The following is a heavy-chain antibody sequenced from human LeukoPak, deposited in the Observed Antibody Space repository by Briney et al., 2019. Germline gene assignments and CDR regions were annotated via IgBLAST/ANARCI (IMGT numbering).Heavy chain of an antibody. J-gene: IGHJ5*02. V-gene: IGHV3-21*01. Sequence: GGSLRLTCAASGFTFSSYSMNWVRQAPGKGLEWVSSTSSSSSYIYYADSMKGRFTISRDNAKSSVYLQMNSLRAEDTAVYYCAGGYSSSWYTFDPWGQGTLVTVSS. CDR1: GFTFSSYS. CDR2: TSSSSSYI. D-gene: IGHD6-13*01. CDR3: AGGYSSSWYTFDP.